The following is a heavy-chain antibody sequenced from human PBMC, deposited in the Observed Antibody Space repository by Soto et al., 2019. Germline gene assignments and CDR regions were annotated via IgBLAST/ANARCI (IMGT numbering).Heavy chain of an antibody. CDR1: GFRFSDYS. Sequence: EVQLLESGGGSVHPGGSLRLACAGSGFRFSDYSMNWVRQAPGKGLEWVSYITSSGDSTYYADSVKGRFTVSRDNAKNSLFLQMNGLRDEDTAVYYCSRLPKVSTVTSWGQGTLFTFSS. V-gene: IGHV3-48*02. CDR3: SRLPKVSTVTS. D-gene: IGHD4-17*01. J-gene: IGHJ4*02. CDR2: ITSSGDST.